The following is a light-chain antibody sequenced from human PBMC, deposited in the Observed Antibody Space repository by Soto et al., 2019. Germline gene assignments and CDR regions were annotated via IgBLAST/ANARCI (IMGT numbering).Light chain of an antibody. J-gene: IGKJ4*01. Sequence: EIVLTQSPATLSLSPGEGATLSCRASQSVSSHLTWYQQKPGQAPRLLIYDASNRATGIPARFSGSGSGTDFTLTISSLEPEDFAVYYCQQRGNWPPLTFGGGTKVEIK. V-gene: IGKV3-11*01. CDR3: QQRGNWPPLT. CDR2: DAS. CDR1: QSVSSH.